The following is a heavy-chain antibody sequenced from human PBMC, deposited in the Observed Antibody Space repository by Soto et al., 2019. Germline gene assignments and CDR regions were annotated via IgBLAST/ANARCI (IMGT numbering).Heavy chain of an antibody. Sequence: EVQLVESGGGLVQPGGSLRLSCAVSGFTLSSYWMHWVRQVPGKGLVWVSRMNSDGSSTSYADSVKGRFTISRDNAKNTLYLQMNRLRADDTGLDYCARVVCSGGSCIDYWGQGTLVTVTS. J-gene: IGHJ4*02. V-gene: IGHV3-74*01. CDR1: GFTLSSYW. CDR2: MNSDGSST. D-gene: IGHD2-15*01. CDR3: ARVVCSGGSCIDY.